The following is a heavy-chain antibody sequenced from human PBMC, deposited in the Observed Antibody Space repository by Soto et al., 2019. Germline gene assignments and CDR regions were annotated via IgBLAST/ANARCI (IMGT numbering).Heavy chain of an antibody. D-gene: IGHD1-26*01. CDR1: GFTFSNAW. V-gene: IGHV3-15*01. J-gene: IGHJ6*02. CDR3: TTDQGFQGATYYYYGMDV. CDR2: IKSKTDGGTT. Sequence: EVQLVESGGGLVKPGGSLRLSCAASGFTFSNAWMSWVRQAPGKGLEWVGRIKSKTDGGTTDYAAPVKGRFTISRDDSKNTLYLQMNSLKTEDTAVYYCTTDQGFQGATYYYYGMDVWGQGTTVTVSS.